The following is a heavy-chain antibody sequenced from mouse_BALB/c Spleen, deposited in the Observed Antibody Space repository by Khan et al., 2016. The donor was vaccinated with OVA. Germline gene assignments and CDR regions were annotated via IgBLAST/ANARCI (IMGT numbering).Heavy chain of an antibody. CDR3: AGLYYYGSSFYAMDY. Sequence: VELVESGPGLVAPSQSLSITCTVSGFSLTSYGVHWVRPPPGKGLEWLGVIWAGGSTHYNSALMSRLSISKDNSKSQVFLKMNSLQTDDTAMYYCAGLYYYGSSFYAMDYWGQGTSVTVSS. CDR1: GFSLTSYG. J-gene: IGHJ4*01. CDR2: IWAGGST. D-gene: IGHD1-1*01. V-gene: IGHV2-9*02.